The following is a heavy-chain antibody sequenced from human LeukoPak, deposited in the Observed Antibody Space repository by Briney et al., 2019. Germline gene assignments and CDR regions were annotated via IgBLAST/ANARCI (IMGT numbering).Heavy chain of an antibody. CDR3: AKSPRRDGYKLFDY. V-gene: IGHV1-2*02. Sequence: ASVKVSCKASGYTLTGSFMHWGRQAPGQGVGWMGWTNPNSGGTNYAQKFQGRVTMTRDTSISTAYMELSRLRSDDTAVYYCAKSPRRDGYKLFDYWGQGTLVTVSS. J-gene: IGHJ4*02. CDR1: GYTLTGSF. CDR2: TNPNSGGT. D-gene: IGHD5-24*01.